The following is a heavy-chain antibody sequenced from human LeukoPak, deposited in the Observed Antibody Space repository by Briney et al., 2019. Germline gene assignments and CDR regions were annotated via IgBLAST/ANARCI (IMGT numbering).Heavy chain of an antibody. CDR3: ARGGLLWFGEFGDY. J-gene: IGHJ4*02. V-gene: IGHV1-2*04. CDR1: GYTFTGYY. CDR2: INPNSGGT. D-gene: IGHD3-10*01. Sequence: ASVKVSCKASGYTFTGYYTHWVRQAPGQGLEWMGWINPNSGGTNYAQKFQGWVTMTGDTSISTAYMELSRLRSDDTAVYYCARGGLLWFGEFGDYWGQGTLVTVSS.